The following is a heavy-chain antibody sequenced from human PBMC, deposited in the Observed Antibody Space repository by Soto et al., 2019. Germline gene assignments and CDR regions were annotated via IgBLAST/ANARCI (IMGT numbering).Heavy chain of an antibody. D-gene: IGHD3-10*01. Sequence: TGGSLRLSCAASGFTFSDHYMDWVRQAPGKGLEWVGRTRNKANTYTTEYAASVEGRFTISRDDSKNSLFLQLNSLETEDTAVYYCAREEGLMVRGVIGYYAMDVWGQGTTVTVSS. V-gene: IGHV3-72*01. CDR2: TRNKANTYTT. J-gene: IGHJ6*02. CDR3: AREEGLMVRGVIGYYAMDV. CDR1: GFTFSDHY.